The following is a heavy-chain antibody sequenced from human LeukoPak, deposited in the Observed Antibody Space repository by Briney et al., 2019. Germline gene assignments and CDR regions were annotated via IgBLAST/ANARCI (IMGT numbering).Heavy chain of an antibody. CDR2: IYTSGST. Sequence: KTSETLSLTCTVSGGSISSGSYYWSWIRQPAGKGLEWIGRIYTSGSTNYNPSLKSRVTISVDTSKNQFSLKLSSVTAADTAVYYCAGVGWGSAPYFDYWGQGTLVTVSS. D-gene: IGHD3-16*01. CDR1: GGSISSGSYY. CDR3: AGVGWGSAPYFDY. J-gene: IGHJ4*02. V-gene: IGHV4-61*02.